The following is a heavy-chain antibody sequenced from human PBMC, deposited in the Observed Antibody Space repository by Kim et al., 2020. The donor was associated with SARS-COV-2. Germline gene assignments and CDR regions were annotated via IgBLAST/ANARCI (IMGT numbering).Heavy chain of an antibody. J-gene: IGHJ6*02. V-gene: IGHV1-46*01. CDR2: INPSGGST. D-gene: IGHD5-18*01. CDR1: GYTFTSYY. CDR3: ARERSSPGPGYSYGYSYYGMDV. Sequence: ASVKVSCKASGYTFTSYYMHWVRQAPGQGLEWMGIINPSGGSTSYAQKFQGRVTMTRDTSTSTVYMELSSLRSEDTAVYYCARERSSPGPGYSYGYSYYGMDVWGQGTTVTVSS.